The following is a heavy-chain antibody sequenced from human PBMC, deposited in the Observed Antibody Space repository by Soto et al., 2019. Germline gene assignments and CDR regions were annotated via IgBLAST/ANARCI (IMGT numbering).Heavy chain of an antibody. V-gene: IGHV3-72*01. J-gene: IGHJ4*02. CDR2: TRDQPNNYAA. CDR3: ARDTGGSYDY. D-gene: IGHD1-26*01. Sequence: EGQLVQSGGGLVQPGGSLRLSCTASGFAFDDYYMDWVRQVPGKGLEWIGRTRDQPNNYAAEYVASVKGRFTISRDASKDSMYLQMNTVKTEDTAVSYCARDTGGSYDYWGQGALVIVSS. CDR1: GFAFDDYY.